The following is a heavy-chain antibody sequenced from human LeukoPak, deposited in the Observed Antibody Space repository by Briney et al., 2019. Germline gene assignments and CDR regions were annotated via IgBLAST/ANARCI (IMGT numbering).Heavy chain of an antibody. D-gene: IGHD5-18*01. J-gene: IGHJ3*02. Sequence: GGSLRLSCAASGFTFSTYNMNWVRQAPGKGLEWVSSISSSSDYIYYADSVKGRFTISRDNAKNTLNLQMNSLRAEDTAVYYCVAGVTPFDIWGQGTMVTVSS. CDR1: GFTFSTYN. V-gene: IGHV3-21*01. CDR3: VAGVTPFDI. CDR2: ISSSSDYI.